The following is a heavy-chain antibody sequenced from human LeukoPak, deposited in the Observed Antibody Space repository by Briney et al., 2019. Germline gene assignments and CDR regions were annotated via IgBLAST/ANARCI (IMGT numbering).Heavy chain of an antibody. CDR3: AKGQELDDGVFDS. J-gene: IGHJ4*02. V-gene: IGHV3-23*01. CDR2: TRSNGDTT. CDR1: GFTFSSLA. D-gene: IGHD1-1*01. Sequence: PAGSLTLSCTASGFTFSSLAMTWVRQAPGKGLEWVARTRSNGDTTYNADSVKGRFTISRGNSKNTLYLELNSLRVEDTATFYCAKGQELDDGVFDSWGQGTMVTVSS.